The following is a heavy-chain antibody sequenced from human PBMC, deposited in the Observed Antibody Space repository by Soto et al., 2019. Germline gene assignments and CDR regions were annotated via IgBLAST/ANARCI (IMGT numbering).Heavy chain of an antibody. CDR1: GFTLSSAG. Sequence: GGSLRLSCAASGFTLSSAGMNWVRQAPGKGLEWVGLIKRRSDGGTTDYAAPVKGRFTISSDDSKNTLYLQMNSLKTEDTAVYYCSTSGGSHWGQGTLVTVSS. V-gene: IGHV3-15*07. CDR2: IKRRSDGGTT. J-gene: IGHJ4*02. D-gene: IGHD1-1*01. CDR3: STSGGSH.